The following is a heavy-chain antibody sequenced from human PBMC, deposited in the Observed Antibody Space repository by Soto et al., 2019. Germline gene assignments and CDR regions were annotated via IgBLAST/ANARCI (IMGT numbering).Heavy chain of an antibody. CDR2: ISAYNGNT. Sequence: GASVKVSCKASGYTFTSYGISWGRQSPGQGLEWMGWISAYNGNTNYAQKLQGRVTMTTDTSTSTAYMELRSLRSDDTAVYYCAREEYSNYGLFFDYWGQGTLVTVSS. D-gene: IGHD4-4*01. J-gene: IGHJ4*02. CDR1: GYTFTSYG. V-gene: IGHV1-18*01. CDR3: AREEYSNYGLFFDY.